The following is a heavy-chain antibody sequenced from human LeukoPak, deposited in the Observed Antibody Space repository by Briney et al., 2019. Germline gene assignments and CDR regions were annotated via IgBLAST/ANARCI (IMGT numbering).Heavy chain of an antibody. V-gene: IGHV3-23*01. CDR1: GFTLSSYA. D-gene: IGHD3-22*01. Sequence: PGGSLRLSCAASGFTLSSYAMSWVRQAPGKGLEWVSAISGSGGSTYYADSVKGRFTISRDNSKNTLYLQMNSLRAEDTAVYYCAKDLEVGRSPQEYYWGQGTLVTVSS. J-gene: IGHJ4*02. CDR3: AKDLEVGRSPQEYY. CDR2: ISGSGGST.